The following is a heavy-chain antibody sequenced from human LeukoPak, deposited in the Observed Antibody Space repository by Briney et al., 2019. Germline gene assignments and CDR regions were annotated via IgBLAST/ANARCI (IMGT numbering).Heavy chain of an antibody. J-gene: IGHJ5*02. CDR3: TKGLGDGHYGVDP. V-gene: IGHV3-72*01. Sequence: GGSLRLSCAASGFTFSAHYMDWVRQAPGKRLEWVGRIRNKGYSYTTEYAASVKGRFTVSRDDSKNSLYLQMNSLKTEDTAVYYCTKGLGDGHYGVDPWGQGSLVTVSS. CDR1: GFTFSAHY. D-gene: IGHD4-17*01. CDR2: IRNKGYSYTT.